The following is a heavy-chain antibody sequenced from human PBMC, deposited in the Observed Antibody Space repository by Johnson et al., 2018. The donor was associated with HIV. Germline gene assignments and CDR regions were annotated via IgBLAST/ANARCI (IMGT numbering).Heavy chain of an antibody. V-gene: IGHV3-30*02. Sequence: QVQLVESGGGVVQPGGSLRLSCAASGVTISSFGMHWVRQAPGKGLEWVAFIRFDGSDEYYANSVKGRFTISRDNTKNSLYLQMNSLRAEDTALYYCARGFVRITMILVADAFDIWGQGTMVTVSS. J-gene: IGHJ3*02. CDR3: ARGFVRITMILVADAFDI. CDR1: GVTISSFG. D-gene: IGHD3-22*01. CDR2: IRFDGSDE.